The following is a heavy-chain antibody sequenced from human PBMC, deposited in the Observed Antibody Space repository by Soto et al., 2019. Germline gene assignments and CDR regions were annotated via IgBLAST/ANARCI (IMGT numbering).Heavy chain of an antibody. J-gene: IGHJ6*02. CDR2: INPNSGGT. Sequence: ASVKVSCKASGYTFIGYYMHWVRQAPGQGLEWMGWINPNSGGTNYAQKFQGRVTMTRDTSISTAYMELSNLRSDDTALYYCAKGLRYFYYGMDVWGQGTTVTVSS. V-gene: IGHV1-2*02. D-gene: IGHD2-15*01. CDR3: AKGLRYFYYGMDV. CDR1: GYTFIGYY.